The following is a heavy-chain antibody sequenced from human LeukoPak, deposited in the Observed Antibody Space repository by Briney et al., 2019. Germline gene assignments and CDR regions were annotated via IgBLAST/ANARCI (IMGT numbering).Heavy chain of an antibody. V-gene: IGHV3-30*02. Sequence: TGGSLRLSCAASGFTFSSYGMRWVRQAPGKGLGWVAFIRYDGSNKYYADSVKGRFTISRDNSKNTLYLQMNSLRAEDTAVYYCAVEAAAGTGFDYWGQGTLVTVSS. J-gene: IGHJ4*02. CDR3: AVEAAAGTGFDY. D-gene: IGHD6-13*01. CDR1: GFTFSSYG. CDR2: IRYDGSNK.